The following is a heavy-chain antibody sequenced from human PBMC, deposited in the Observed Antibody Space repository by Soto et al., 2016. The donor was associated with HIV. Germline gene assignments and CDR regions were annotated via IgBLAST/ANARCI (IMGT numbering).Heavy chain of an antibody. CDR1: GFTFSSYV. CDR3: AKDDVLLWSFYGMDV. Sequence: EVQLVESGGGLVQPGGSLRLSCAASGFTFSSYVMSWVRQAPGKGLEWVSAISGSGGSTNYADSVKGRFTISRDNFKNTLFLQMNSLRAEDTAVYYCAKDDVLLWSFYGMDVWGQGTTVTVSS. D-gene: IGHD3-10*01. V-gene: IGHV3-23*04. J-gene: IGHJ6*02. CDR2: ISGSGGST.